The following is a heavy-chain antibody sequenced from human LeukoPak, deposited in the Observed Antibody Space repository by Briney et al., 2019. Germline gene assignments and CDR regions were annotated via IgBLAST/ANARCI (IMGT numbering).Heavy chain of an antibody. CDR2: ISYDGSNK. CDR1: GFTFSSYA. J-gene: IGHJ3*02. CDR3: ARDLHYDRAFDI. D-gene: IGHD3-16*01. Sequence: GGSLRLSCAASGFTFSSYAMHWVRQALGKGLEWVAVISYDGSNKYYADSVKGRFTISRDNSKNTLYLQMNSLRAEDTAVYYCARDLHYDRAFDIWGQGTMVTVSS. V-gene: IGHV3-30*04.